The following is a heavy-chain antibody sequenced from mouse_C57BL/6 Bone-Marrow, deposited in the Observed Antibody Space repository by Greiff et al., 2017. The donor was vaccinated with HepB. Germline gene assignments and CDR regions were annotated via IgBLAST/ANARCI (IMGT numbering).Heavy chain of an antibody. CDR3: ASPIIYYYGSSYLYYFDY. J-gene: IGHJ2*01. V-gene: IGHV14-2*01. D-gene: IGHD1-1*01. CDR2: IDPEDGET. CDR1: GFNIKDYY. Sequence: VQLQQSGAELVKPGASVKLSCTASGFNIKDYYMHWVKQRTEQGLEWIGRIDPEDGETNYAPKFQGKATITADTSSNTAYLQLSSLTSEDTAVYYCASPIIYYYGSSYLYYFDYWGQGTTLTVSS.